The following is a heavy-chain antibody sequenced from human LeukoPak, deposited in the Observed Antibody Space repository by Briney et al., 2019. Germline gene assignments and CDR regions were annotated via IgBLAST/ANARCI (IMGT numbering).Heavy chain of an antibody. Sequence: PGRSLRLSCAASGFTFSSYAMHWVRQAPGKGLEWVALIWYDGSNKYYADSVRGRFTISRDNSKNTLYLLMNSLRAEDTAVYYCAKDYPTPAHWGQGTLVIVSS. CDR1: GFTFSSYA. CDR3: AKDYPTPAH. CDR2: IWYDGSNK. V-gene: IGHV3-33*06. J-gene: IGHJ4*02.